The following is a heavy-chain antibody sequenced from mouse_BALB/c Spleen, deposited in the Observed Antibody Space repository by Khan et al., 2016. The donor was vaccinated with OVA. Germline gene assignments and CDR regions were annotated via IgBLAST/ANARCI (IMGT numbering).Heavy chain of an antibody. CDR2: IFPGNGNI. CDR3: ARGDSVKFDS. V-gene: IGHV1-75*01. Sequence: VMLVESGTELLKPGTSVKLSCKASGYSFTNYDINWVRQRPEQGLEWIGWIFPGNGNIQYNEKFKDKATLTIDKSSSTAYMRLSRLTYEDSGVYFCARGDSVKFDSWGQGTILTVSS. J-gene: IGHJ2*01. CDR1: GYSFTNYD. D-gene: IGHD3-3*01.